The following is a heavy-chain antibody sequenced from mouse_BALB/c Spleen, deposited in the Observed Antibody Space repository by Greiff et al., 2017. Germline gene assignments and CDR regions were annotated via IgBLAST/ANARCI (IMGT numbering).Heavy chain of an antibody. CDR2: INPYSDGT. J-gene: IGHJ2*01. D-gene: IGHD1-1*01. V-gene: IGHV1-14*01. CDR1: GYTFTSYV. Sequence: VQLKESGPELVKPGASVKMSCKASGYTFTSYVMHWVKQKPGQGLEWIGYINPYSDGTKYNEKFKGKATLTSDKSSSTAYMELSSLTSEDSAVYYCGRVGDGVFDYWGQGTTLTVSS. CDR3: GRVGDGVFDY.